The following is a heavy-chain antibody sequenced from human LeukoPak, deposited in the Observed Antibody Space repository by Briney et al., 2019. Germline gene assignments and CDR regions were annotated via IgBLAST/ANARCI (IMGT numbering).Heavy chain of an antibody. CDR2: ISLDGNNE. CDR3: ARERYFDY. J-gene: IGHJ4*02. CDR1: GFTFRNYY. Sequence: GGSLRLSCAASGFTFRNYYMHWVRQAPGKGLEWVAVISLDGNNEYYADSVKGLFTISRDNSKNTLYLQMNSLRAEDTAVYYCARERYFDYWGQGTLVTVSS. V-gene: IGHV3-30-3*01.